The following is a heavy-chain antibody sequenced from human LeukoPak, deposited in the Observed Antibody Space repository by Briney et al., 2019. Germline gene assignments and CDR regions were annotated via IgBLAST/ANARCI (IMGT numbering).Heavy chain of an antibody. D-gene: IGHD6-13*01. J-gene: IGHJ4*02. CDR3: ASLAAAGRGFDY. CDR2: ISSSSSYM. CDR1: GFTFSSYS. Sequence: GGSLRLSCAASGFTFSSYSMNWVRQAPGKGLEWVSSISSSSSYMYYADSVKGRFTISRDNAKNSLYLQMNSLRAEDTAVYYCASLAAAGRGFDYWGQGTLVTVSS. V-gene: IGHV3-21*01.